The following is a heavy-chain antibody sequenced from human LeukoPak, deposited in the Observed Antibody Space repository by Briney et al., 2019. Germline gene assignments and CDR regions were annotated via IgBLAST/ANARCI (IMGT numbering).Heavy chain of an antibody. CDR2: IYTSGST. D-gene: IGHD6-19*01. Sequence: PSETLSLTCTVSGGSISSYYWSWIRQPAGKGLEWIGRIYTSGSTNYNPSLKSRVTMSVDTSKNQFSLKLSSVTAADTAVYYCARDNEQWLVPNWYFDLWGRGTLVTVSS. CDR1: GGSISSYY. J-gene: IGHJ2*01. V-gene: IGHV4-4*07. CDR3: ARDNEQWLVPNWYFDL.